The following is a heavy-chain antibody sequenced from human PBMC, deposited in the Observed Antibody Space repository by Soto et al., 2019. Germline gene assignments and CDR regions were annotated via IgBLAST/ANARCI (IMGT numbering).Heavy chain of an antibody. D-gene: IGHD6-13*01. V-gene: IGHV3-23*01. CDR2: ISGSGGST. Sequence: GGSLRLSCAASGFTFSSYAMSWVRQAPGKGLEWVSAISGSGGSTYYADSVKGRFTISRDNSKNTLYLQMNSLRAEDTAVYYCASPDPKRPGIAAAGYFDYWGQGTLVTVSS. CDR3: ASPDPKRPGIAAAGYFDY. J-gene: IGHJ4*02. CDR1: GFTFSSYA.